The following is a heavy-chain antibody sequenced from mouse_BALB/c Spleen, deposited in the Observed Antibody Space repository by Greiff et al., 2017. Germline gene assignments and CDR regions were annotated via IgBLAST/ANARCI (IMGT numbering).Heavy chain of an antibody. CDR1: GFTFSSYG. Sequence: EVKLVESGGDLVKPGGSLKLSCAASGFTFSSYGMPWVRQTPDKRLEWVATISSGGSYTYYPDSVKGRFTISRDNAKNTLYLQMSSLTSEDTAMYYCAREVRNRYDLDYWGQGTTLTVSS. CDR3: AREVRNRYDLDY. CDR2: ISSGGSYT. V-gene: IGHV5-6*01. D-gene: IGHD2-14*01. J-gene: IGHJ2*01.